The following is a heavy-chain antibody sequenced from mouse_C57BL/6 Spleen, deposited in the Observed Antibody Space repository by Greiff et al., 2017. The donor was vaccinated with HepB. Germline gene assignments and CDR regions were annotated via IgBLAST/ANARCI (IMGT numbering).Heavy chain of an antibody. V-gene: IGHV1-4*01. D-gene: IGHD3-3*01. CDR3: ARGGDQDY. Sequence: VKLQESGAELARPGASVKMSCKASGYTFTSYTMHWVKQRPGQGLEWIGYINPSSGYTKYNQKFKDKATLTADKSASTAYMQLSSLTSEDSAVYYCARGGDQDYWGQGTTLTVSS. CDR1: GYTFTSYT. J-gene: IGHJ2*01. CDR2: INPSSGYT.